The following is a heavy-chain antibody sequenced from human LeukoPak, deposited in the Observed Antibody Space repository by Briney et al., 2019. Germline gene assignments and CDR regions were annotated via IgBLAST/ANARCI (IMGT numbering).Heavy chain of an antibody. CDR1: GHTFTGYY. CDR3: ARVRGTTFLPIDY. D-gene: IGHD1-7*01. Sequence: ASVKVSCRASGHTFTGYYMHWVRQAPGQGLEWMGRINPNSGGTNYAQKFQGRVTMTRDTSISTAYMELSRLRSDDTAVYYCARVRGTTFLPIDYWGQGTLVTISS. J-gene: IGHJ4*02. V-gene: IGHV1-2*06. CDR2: INPNSGGT.